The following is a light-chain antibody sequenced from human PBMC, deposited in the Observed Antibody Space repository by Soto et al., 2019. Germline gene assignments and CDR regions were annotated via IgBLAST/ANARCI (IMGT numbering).Light chain of an antibody. CDR1: SGSVSTTYY. J-gene: IGLJ2*01. CDR3: MLYMVGALVV. Sequence: QAVVTQEPSFSVSPGGTVTLTCGLTSGSVSTTYYPSWYQQTPGQAPRTLIYSTNIRSSGVPDRFSGSILGNKAALTITGAQADDESDYHCMLYMVGALVVSGGGTKLTVL. CDR2: STN. V-gene: IGLV8-61*01.